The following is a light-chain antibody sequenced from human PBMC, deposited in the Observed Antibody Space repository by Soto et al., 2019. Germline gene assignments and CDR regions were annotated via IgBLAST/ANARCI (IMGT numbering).Light chain of an antibody. J-gene: IGLJ1*01. CDR2: TNT. V-gene: IGLV1-40*01. CDR1: SSNFGAGYD. Sequence: VLTQPPSVSGAPGQRVTISCTGGSSNFGAGYDVHWYQQLPGTAPKLLIYTNTNRPSGVPDRSSGSKSGTSASLAITGLQAEDEAYYYCQSHDSSLIRYVFGAGTKVTVL. CDR3: QSHDSSLIRYV.